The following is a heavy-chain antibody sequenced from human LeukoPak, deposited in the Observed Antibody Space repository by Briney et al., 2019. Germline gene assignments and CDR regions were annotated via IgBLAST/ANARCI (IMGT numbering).Heavy chain of an antibody. CDR2: INHGGST. CDR3: ARLAEDYSIFYIYYFDY. J-gene: IGHJ4*02. D-gene: IGHD4-11*01. Sequence: PSETLSLTCAVYGESFSGYYWSWIRQPPGKGLEWIGEINHGGSTNYNPSLKSRVTISVDTSKNQFSLKLSSVTAADTAVYYCARLAEDYSIFYIYYFDYWGQGTLVTVSS. CDR1: GESFSGYY. V-gene: IGHV4-34*01.